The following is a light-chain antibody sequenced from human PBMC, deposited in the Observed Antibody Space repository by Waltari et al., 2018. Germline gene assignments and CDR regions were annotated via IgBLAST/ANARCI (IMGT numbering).Light chain of an antibody. V-gene: IGKV3-20*01. CDR1: QRVSSRY. J-gene: IGKJ1*01. Sequence: IVLTQSPGTLSLSPGERAPPSCRASQRVSSRYLAWYQQKPGQAPRVVIYRASGRATGIPDRFSGSGSGTDFTLTISRLEPEDFAMYYCHQHYTTPWTFGQGTLVEL. CDR3: HQHYTTPWT. CDR2: RAS.